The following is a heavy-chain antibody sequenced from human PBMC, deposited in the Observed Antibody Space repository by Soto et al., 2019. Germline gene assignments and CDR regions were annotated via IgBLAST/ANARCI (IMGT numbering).Heavy chain of an antibody. Sequence: GGSLRLSCAASGFTFSSYGMHWVRQAPGKGLEWVAVISYDGSNKYYADSVKGRFTISRDNSKNTLYLQMNSLRAEDTAVYYCAKNAYGEGYYMDVWGKGTTVTVSS. CDR1: GFTFSSYG. CDR2: ISYDGSNK. J-gene: IGHJ6*03. D-gene: IGHD4-17*01. CDR3: AKNAYGEGYYMDV. V-gene: IGHV3-30*18.